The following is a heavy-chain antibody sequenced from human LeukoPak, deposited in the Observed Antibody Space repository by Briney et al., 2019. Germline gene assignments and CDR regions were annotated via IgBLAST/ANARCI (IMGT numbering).Heavy chain of an antibody. CDR1: GASISSYF. V-gene: IGHV4-59*08. CDR3: ARHTAAAAGNPFDY. J-gene: IGHJ4*02. CDR2: ISDTVST. D-gene: IGHD6-13*01. Sequence: SETLSLTCKVSGASISSYFWSWIRQPPGMGLEWIGFISDTVSTNYNPSLKSRVSISVGTSKNQFSLKLSSVTAADTAVYYCARHTAAAAGNPFDYGGQGTLVTVSS.